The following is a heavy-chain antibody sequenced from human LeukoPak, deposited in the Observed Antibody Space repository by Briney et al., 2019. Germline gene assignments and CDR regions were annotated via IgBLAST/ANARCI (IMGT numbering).Heavy chain of an antibody. V-gene: IGHV3-30-3*01. D-gene: IGHD6-25*01. J-gene: IGHJ4*02. Sequence: GGSLRLSCAASEFTFSSYAMHWVRQAPGKGLEWVAALSFDGNNEYYADSVKGRFTISRDNSKNTLYLQMNSLRAEDTAVYYCANIIRKYTSGYYYFDYWGQGTLVTASS. CDR2: LSFDGNNE. CDR3: ANIIRKYTSGYYYFDY. CDR1: EFTFSSYA.